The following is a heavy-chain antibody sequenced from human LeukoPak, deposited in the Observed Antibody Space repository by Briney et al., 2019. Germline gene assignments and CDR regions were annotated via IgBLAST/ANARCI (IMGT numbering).Heavy chain of an antibody. CDR1: GGSISSYH. Sequence: SETLSLTCTVSGGSISSYHWSWFRQAPGKGLEWIGYLYNSGSTYYNPSLKSRVTISVDKSKNQFSLKLSSVTAADTAVYYCARSTVRGFDYWGQGTLVTVSS. D-gene: IGHD4-17*01. J-gene: IGHJ4*02. CDR3: ARSTVRGFDY. V-gene: IGHV4-59*12. CDR2: LYNSGST.